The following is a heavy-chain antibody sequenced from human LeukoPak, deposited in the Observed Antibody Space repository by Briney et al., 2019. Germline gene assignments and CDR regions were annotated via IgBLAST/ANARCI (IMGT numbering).Heavy chain of an antibody. CDR3: ARIGGGSFPHYYYYMDV. J-gene: IGHJ6*03. Sequence: GGSLRLSCAASGFSFSSYWMHGVRQAPGKGLVWVSRINTDGSSTSYADSVKGRFTISRDNAKNTLYLQMNSLRAEDTAVYYCARIGGGSFPHYYYYMDVWGKGTTVTVSS. D-gene: IGHD2-15*01. CDR1: GFSFSSYW. CDR2: INTDGSST. V-gene: IGHV3-74*01.